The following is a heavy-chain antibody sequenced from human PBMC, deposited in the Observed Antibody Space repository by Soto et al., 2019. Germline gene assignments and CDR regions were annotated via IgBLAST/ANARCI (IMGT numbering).Heavy chain of an antibody. D-gene: IGHD6-19*01. V-gene: IGHV4-31*03. CDR1: GGSISSGGYY. Sequence: SETLSLTCTVSGGSISSGGYYWSWIRQHPGKGLEWIGYIYYSGSTYYNPSLKSRVTISVDTSKNQFSLKLSSVTAADTAVYYCARIAVAGTDFDYWGQGTLVTVSS. J-gene: IGHJ4*02. CDR2: IYYSGST. CDR3: ARIAVAGTDFDY.